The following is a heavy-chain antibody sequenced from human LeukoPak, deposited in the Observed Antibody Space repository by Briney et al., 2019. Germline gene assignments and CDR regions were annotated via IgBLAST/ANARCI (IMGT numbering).Heavy chain of an antibody. CDR3: AREARTGTAAPEY. J-gene: IGHJ4*02. Sequence: GGFLRLSCAASGFTFSSYSMNWVRQAPGKGLEWVSYISSSSSSVLYADSVRGRFTISRDNAKNSLYLQMNSLRDEDTAVYYCAREARTGTAAPEYWGQGTLVTVSS. V-gene: IGHV3-48*02. D-gene: IGHD2-2*01. CDR1: GFTFSSYS. CDR2: ISSSSSSV.